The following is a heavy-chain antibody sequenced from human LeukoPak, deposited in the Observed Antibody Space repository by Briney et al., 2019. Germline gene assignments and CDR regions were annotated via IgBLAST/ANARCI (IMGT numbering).Heavy chain of an antibody. D-gene: IGHD3-16*01. Sequence: GGSLRLSCAASGFIFSDYWMHWVRQGPGKGLVWVSRIKSDGSSTSYADSVKGRLTISRDNAKNTVYVHMNSLRDEDTAVYYCARGGRYAYFLDYWGQGTLVTVSS. CDR3: ARGGRYAYFLDY. V-gene: IGHV3-74*01. J-gene: IGHJ4*02. CDR1: GFIFSDYW. CDR2: IKSDGSST.